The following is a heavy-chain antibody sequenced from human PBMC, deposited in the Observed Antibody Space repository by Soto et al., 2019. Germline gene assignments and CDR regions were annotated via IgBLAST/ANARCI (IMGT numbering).Heavy chain of an antibody. CDR2: IYYSGST. D-gene: IGHD6-13*01. CDR3: AKSGSVAAAGTYYYGMDV. J-gene: IGHJ6*02. V-gene: IGHV4-39*01. Sequence: SETLSLTCTVSGGSISSSSYYWGWIRQPPGKGLEWIGSIYYSGSTYYNPSLKSRVTISVDTSKNTLYLQMNSLRAEDTAVYYCAKSGSVAAAGTYYYGMDVWGQGTTVTVSS. CDR1: GGSISSSSYY.